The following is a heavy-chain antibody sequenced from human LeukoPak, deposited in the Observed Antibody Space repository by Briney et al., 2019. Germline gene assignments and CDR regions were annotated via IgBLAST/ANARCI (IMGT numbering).Heavy chain of an antibody. V-gene: IGHV1-18*01. Sequence: GASVKLSCKASGYTFTSYGISWVRQAPGQGLEWMGWISAYNGNTNYAQKLQGRVTMTTDTSTSTAYMELRSLRSDDTAVYYCARNCSGWYIDYYYGMDVWGQGTTVTVSS. D-gene: IGHD6-19*01. CDR2: ISAYNGNT. J-gene: IGHJ6*02. CDR1: GYTFTSYG. CDR3: ARNCSGWYIDYYYGMDV.